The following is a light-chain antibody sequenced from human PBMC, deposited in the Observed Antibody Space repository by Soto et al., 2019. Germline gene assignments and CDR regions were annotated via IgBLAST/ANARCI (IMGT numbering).Light chain of an antibody. Sequence: QSVLTQPPSASGTPGQSVSISCSGTRSNIGSNVVNWYQQFPGRAPKLLIHTNNPRPSWVPSRFSGSKSGTSASLVISGRKSGDEADYYCSAWDDTPWQGVFGGGTKLTVL. CDR2: TNN. J-gene: IGLJ3*02. CDR3: SAWDDTPWQGV. V-gene: IGLV1-44*01. CDR1: RSNIGSNV.